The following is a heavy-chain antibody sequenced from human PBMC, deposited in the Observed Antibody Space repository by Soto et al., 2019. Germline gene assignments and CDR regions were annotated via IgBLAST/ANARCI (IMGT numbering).Heavy chain of an antibody. CDR3: ARAFY. V-gene: IGHV3-7*01. J-gene: IGHJ4*02. CDR1: GFTFSTAW. Sequence: EVQVVESGGALVQPGGSLRLSCEASGFTFSTAWMSWVRQAPGKGLEWVANIKEDGSEKYYVDSVKGRFTISRDNANNSLYLQMNSLRVEDTAVYYCARAFYWGQGTLVTVSS. CDR2: IKEDGSEK.